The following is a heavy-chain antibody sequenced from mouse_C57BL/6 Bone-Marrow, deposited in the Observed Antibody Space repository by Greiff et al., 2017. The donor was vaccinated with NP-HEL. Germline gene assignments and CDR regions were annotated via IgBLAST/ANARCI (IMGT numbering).Heavy chain of an antibody. CDR2: IDPETGGT. Sequence: QVQLQQSGAELVRPGASVTLSCKASGYTFTDYEMHWVKQTPVHGLEWIGAIDPETGGTAYNQKFKGKAILTADKSSSTAYMELRSLTSEDSAVYYCTRRYYYGSYFDYWGQGTTLTVSS. J-gene: IGHJ2*01. D-gene: IGHD1-1*01. CDR3: TRRYYYGSYFDY. V-gene: IGHV1-15*01. CDR1: GYTFTDYE.